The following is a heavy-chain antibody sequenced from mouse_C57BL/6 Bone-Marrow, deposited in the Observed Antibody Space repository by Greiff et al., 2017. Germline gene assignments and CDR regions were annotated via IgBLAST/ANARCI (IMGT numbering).Heavy chain of an antibody. Sequence: QVQLQQPGAELVKPGASVKLSCKASGYTFTSYWMQWVKQRPGQGLEWIGEIDPSDSYTNYNQKFKGKATLTVDTSSSTAYMQLSSLTSEDSAVYYCAIGVDYDYFDYWGQGTTLTVSS. CDR1: GYTFTSYW. CDR3: AIGVDYDYFDY. CDR2: IDPSDSYT. V-gene: IGHV1-50*01. D-gene: IGHD2-4*01. J-gene: IGHJ2*01.